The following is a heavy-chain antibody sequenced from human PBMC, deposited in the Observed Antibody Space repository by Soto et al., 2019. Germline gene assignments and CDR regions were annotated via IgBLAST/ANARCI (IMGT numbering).Heavy chain of an antibody. CDR1: GFTFSTQA. CDR2: LISSGESL. CDR3: AKDLHGSGWSFDQ. V-gene: IGHV3-23*01. Sequence: EVQLLESGGGLVQPGGSLRLSCSASGFTFSTQAMAWVRQAPGKGLDWVSALISSGESLDYADSVKGRFTISRDNSKNTLYLQMNSLRADDTAVYYCAKDLHGSGWSFDQWGQGTVVTVSS. D-gene: IGHD6-19*01. J-gene: IGHJ4*02.